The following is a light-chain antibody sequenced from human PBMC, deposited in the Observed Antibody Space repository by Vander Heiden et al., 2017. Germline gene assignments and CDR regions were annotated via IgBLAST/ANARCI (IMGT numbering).Light chain of an antibody. V-gene: IGKV4-1*01. CDR2: WAS. Sequence: EIVLTQSPHSLASSLGERAAINRKSSQSDLYSYNNKNQLAWYQQKPGQPPKLLIYWASTRESGVPDRFSGRGSGTDFTLTINSLPAEDVAVYYCQQNYSTPLIFGGGTKVEL. CDR3: QQNYSTPLI. J-gene: IGKJ4*01. CDR1: QSDLYSYNNKNQ.